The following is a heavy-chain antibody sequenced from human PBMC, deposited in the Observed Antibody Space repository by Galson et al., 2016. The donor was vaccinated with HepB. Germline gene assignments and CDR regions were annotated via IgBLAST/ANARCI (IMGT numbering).Heavy chain of an antibody. CDR2: ISDYNGNT. D-gene: IGHD5-18*01. Sequence: QSGAEVKKAGASVKVSCKVSGYTFSIHGISWVRQAPGQGLEWMGWISDYNGNTKSAQKVQGRVIMTRDTSTSTAYMELRSLRSDDTAVYYCAREIMVSGWKVLDHWGQGTLVTVSS. J-gene: IGHJ4*01. CDR3: AREIMVSGWKVLDH. CDR1: GYTFSIHG. V-gene: IGHV1-18*01.